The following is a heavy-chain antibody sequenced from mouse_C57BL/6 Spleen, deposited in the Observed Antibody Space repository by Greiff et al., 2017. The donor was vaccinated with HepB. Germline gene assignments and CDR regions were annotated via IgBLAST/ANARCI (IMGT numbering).Heavy chain of an antibody. CDR1: GYSFTGYY. V-gene: IGHV1-42*01. Sequence: VQLQQSGPELVKPGASVKISCKASGYSFTGYYMNWVKQSPEKSLEWIGEINPSTGGTTYNQKFKAKATLTVDKSSSTAYMQLKSLTSEDSAVYYCARYYYGSSYRYAMDYWGQGTSVTVSS. J-gene: IGHJ4*01. CDR2: INPSTGGT. CDR3: ARYYYGSSYRYAMDY. D-gene: IGHD1-1*01.